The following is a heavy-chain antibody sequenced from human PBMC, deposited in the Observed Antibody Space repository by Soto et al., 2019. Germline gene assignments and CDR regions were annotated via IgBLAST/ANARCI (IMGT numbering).Heavy chain of an antibody. J-gene: IGHJ3*02. CDR3: ARDPRLYYYDSSGYHDAFDI. D-gene: IGHD3-22*01. V-gene: IGHV3-21*01. CDR2: ISSSSSYI. CDR1: GFTFSSYS. Sequence: GGSLRLSCAASGFTFSSYSMNWVRQAPGKGLEWVSSISSSSSYIYYADSVKGRFTISRDNAKNSPYLQMNSLRAEDTAVYYCARDPRLYYYDSSGYHDAFDIWGQGTMVTVSS.